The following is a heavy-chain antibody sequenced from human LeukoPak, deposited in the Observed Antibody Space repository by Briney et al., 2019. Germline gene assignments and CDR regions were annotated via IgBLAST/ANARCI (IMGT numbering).Heavy chain of an antibody. Sequence: GGSLRLSCAASGFTFDDYAMHWVRQAPGKGLEWVSLISWDGGSTYYADSVKGRFTISRDNSKNSLYLQMNSLRAEDTAVYYCARDSGSGRDYWGQGTLVTVSS. CDR2: ISWDGGST. CDR3: ARDSGSGRDY. D-gene: IGHD6-19*01. J-gene: IGHJ4*02. CDR1: GFTFDDYA. V-gene: IGHV3-43D*03.